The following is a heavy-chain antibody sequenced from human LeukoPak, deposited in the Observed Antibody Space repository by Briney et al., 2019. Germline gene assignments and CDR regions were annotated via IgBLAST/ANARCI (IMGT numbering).Heavy chain of an antibody. J-gene: IGHJ4*02. Sequence: SETLSLTCTVSGGSTSSRSYYWGWIRQPPGKGLEWNGTIYYSGSTYYNPSLKSRVTISVDTSKNQFSLKLGSVTAADTAVYYCAGHDCSSTSCDVDYRGQGTLVTVSS. CDR1: GGSTSSRSYY. CDR2: IYYSGST. CDR3: AGHDCSSTSCDVDY. V-gene: IGHV4-39*01. D-gene: IGHD2-2*01.